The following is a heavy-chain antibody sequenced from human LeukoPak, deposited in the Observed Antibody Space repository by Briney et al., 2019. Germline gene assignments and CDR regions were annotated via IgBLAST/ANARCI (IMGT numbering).Heavy chain of an antibody. V-gene: IGHV3-23*01. Sequence: GGSLRLSCAASGFTLSSYVMSWGCHAPRKGLGLDSVISVSGGSTYYADSVTSRFTISRENTKNTPYRQIHSLRAVDTAVYYGAKWPRQSYWGEGTLVALS. CDR3: AKWPRQSY. CDR2: ISVSGGST. D-gene: IGHD6-19*01. CDR1: GFTLSSYV. J-gene: IGHJ4*02.